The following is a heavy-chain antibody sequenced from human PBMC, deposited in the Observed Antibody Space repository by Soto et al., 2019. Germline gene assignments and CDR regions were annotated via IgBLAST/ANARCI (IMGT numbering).Heavy chain of an antibody. V-gene: IGHV1-69*12. CDR1: GGTLSRYG. J-gene: IGHJ4*02. CDR3: ATEGRTYYFDS. CDR2: IIPMFDTP. Sequence: QVQLVQSGAEVKKPGSSVKVSCKASGGTLSRYGISWVRQAPGQGLEWMGGIIPMFDTPNYAQKLQGRVTITADDSTSTAYMELSSLTSEDTAMYSCATEGRTYYFDSWGQGSQVTVSS.